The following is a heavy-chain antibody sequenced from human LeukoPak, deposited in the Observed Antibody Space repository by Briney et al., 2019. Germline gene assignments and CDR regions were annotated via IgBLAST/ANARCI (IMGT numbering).Heavy chain of an antibody. CDR3: ARSPISYDSTFSVDY. D-gene: IGHD3-22*01. V-gene: IGHV1-69*01. CDR2: IIPIFGTA. Sequence: GSSVKVSCKASGGTFSSYAISWVRQAPGQGLEWMGGIIPIFGTANYAQKFQGRVTITADESTNTAYMELSSLRSEDTAVYYCARSPISYDSTFSVDYWGQGTLVTVSS. CDR1: GGTFSSYA. J-gene: IGHJ4*02.